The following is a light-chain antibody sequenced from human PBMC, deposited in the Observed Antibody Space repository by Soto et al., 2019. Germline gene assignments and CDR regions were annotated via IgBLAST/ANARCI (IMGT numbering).Light chain of an antibody. CDR3: SSYTSTTTDV. CDR1: SSDVGGYNY. Sequence: HSALTQPASVSGSPGQSITISCTGTSSDVGGYNYVSWYQQHPGKAPKLIIYDVNNRPSGVSDRFSGFKSGNTASLTISGLQVEDEADYYCSSYTSTTTDVFGTGTKVTVL. CDR2: DVN. V-gene: IGLV2-14*01. J-gene: IGLJ1*01.